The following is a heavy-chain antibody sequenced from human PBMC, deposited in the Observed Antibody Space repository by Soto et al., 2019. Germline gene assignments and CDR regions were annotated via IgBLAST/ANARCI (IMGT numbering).Heavy chain of an antibody. CDR1: GGSFSGYY. D-gene: IGHD6-13*01. Sequence: QVQLQQWGAGLLEPSETLSLTCAVYGGSFSGYYWSWIRQPPGKGLEWIGEINHSGSNNYKPYLKRRVTISVDTSKNQFSLKLSSVTAADTAVYYCARGPREIAAAGSTEYYFDYWGQGTLVTVSS. J-gene: IGHJ4*02. V-gene: IGHV4-34*01. CDR3: ARGPREIAAAGSTEYYFDY. CDR2: INHSGSN.